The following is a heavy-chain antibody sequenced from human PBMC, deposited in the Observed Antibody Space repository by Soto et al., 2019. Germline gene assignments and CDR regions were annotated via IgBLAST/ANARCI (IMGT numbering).Heavy chain of an antibody. J-gene: IGHJ6*02. CDR3: ERDRVFWSGYSQEDIEYYYYGMDV. V-gene: IGHV4-31*03. CDR1: GGSISSGGYY. Sequence: PSETLSLTCTVSGGSISSGGYYWSWIRQHPGKGLEWIGYIYYSGSTYYNPSLKSRVTISVDTSKNQFSLKLSSVTAADTAVYYCERDRVFWSGYSQEDIEYYYYGMDVWGQGNTVTVS. CDR2: IYYSGST. D-gene: IGHD3-3*01.